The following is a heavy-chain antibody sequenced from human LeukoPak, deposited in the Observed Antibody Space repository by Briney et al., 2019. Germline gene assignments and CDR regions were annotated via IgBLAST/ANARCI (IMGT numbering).Heavy chain of an antibody. J-gene: IGHJ4*02. D-gene: IGHD6-13*01. V-gene: IGHV4-59*12. CDR2: IYYSGNT. Sequence: SETLSLTCTVSGGSISSYYWSWIRQPPGKGLEYIGYIYYSGNTNYNPSLKSRVTISVDTSKNQFSLKLTSVTAADTAVYYCARRQPAIAAADWGQGTLVTVSS. CDR1: GGSISSYY. CDR3: ARRQPAIAAAD.